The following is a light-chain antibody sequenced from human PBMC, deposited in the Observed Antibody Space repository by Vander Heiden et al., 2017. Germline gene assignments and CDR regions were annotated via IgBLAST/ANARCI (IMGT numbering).Light chain of an antibody. CDR3: QQDDNLPIT. CDR1: QAISNY. V-gene: IGKV1-33*01. CDR2: DAS. Sequence: DIQIPQSPSSLSASVGDRVTITCQASQAISNYLNWYQQKPGKAPKLLIYDASNLETGVPSRFSGSGSGTDFTFTISSLQPEDFATYYCQQDDNLPITFGRGTKVDIK. J-gene: IGKJ4*01.